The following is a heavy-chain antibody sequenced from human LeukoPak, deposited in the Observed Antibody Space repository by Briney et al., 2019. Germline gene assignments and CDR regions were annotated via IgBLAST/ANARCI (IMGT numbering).Heavy chain of an antibody. D-gene: IGHD5-12*01. CDR2: IWYDGSNK. CDR3: ARDFGGYGLYFDY. V-gene: IGHV3-33*01. Sequence: PGRSLRLSCAASGFTFSSYGMHWVRQAPGKGLEWVAVIWYDGSNKYYADSVKGRFTISRDNSKNTLYLQMDSLRAEDTAVYYCARDFGGYGLYFDYWGQGTLVTVSS. J-gene: IGHJ4*02. CDR1: GFTFSSYG.